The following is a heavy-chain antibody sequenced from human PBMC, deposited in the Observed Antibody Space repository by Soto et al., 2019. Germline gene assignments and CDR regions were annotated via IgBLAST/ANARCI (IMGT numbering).Heavy chain of an antibody. D-gene: IGHD6-13*01. Sequence: EVQLVESGGGLVQPGRSLRLSCAASGFTFDDYAMHWVRQAPGKGLEWVSGISWNSGSIGYADSVKGRFTISRDNAKNSLYLQMNSLRAEDTALYYCAKRGGYSSSWSDYWGQGTLVTVSS. CDR1: GFTFDDYA. J-gene: IGHJ4*02. CDR3: AKRGGYSSSWSDY. V-gene: IGHV3-9*01. CDR2: ISWNSGSI.